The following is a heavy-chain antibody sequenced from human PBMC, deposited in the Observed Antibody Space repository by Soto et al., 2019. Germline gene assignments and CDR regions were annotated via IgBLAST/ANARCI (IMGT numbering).Heavy chain of an antibody. CDR2: ISAYNGNT. Sequence: ASVKVSCKDSGYTFTSYGVSWVRQAPGQGLEWMGWISAYNGNTNYAQKLQGRVTMTTDTSTSTAYMELRSLRSDDTALYYCARGYSSGWYMDAFDIWGQGTMVTVSS. V-gene: IGHV1-18*01. D-gene: IGHD6-19*01. J-gene: IGHJ3*02. CDR1: GYTFTSYG. CDR3: ARGYSSGWYMDAFDI.